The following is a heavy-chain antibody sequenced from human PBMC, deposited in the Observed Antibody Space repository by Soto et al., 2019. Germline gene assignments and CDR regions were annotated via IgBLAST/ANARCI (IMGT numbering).Heavy chain of an antibody. V-gene: IGHV4-59*01. CDR3: ARVSGSGGLC. D-gene: IGHD3-10*01. CDR1: GGSISSYY. Sequence: LSLTCTVSGGSISSYYWSWIRQPPGKGLEWIGYIYYSGSTNYNPSLKSRVTISVDTSKNQFSLKLSSVTAADTAVYYCARVSGSGGLCWGQGTLVTVSS. CDR2: IYYSGST. J-gene: IGHJ4*02.